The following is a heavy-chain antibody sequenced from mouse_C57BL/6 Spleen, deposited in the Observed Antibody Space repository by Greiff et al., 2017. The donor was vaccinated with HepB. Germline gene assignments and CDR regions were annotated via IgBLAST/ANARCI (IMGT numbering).Heavy chain of an antibody. Sequence: QVQLQQSGAELVRPGASVTLSCKASGYTFTDYEMHWVKQTPVHGLEWIGAIDPETGGTAYNQKFKGKAILTADKSSSTAYMELRSLTSEDSAVYYCTRDPDGYYVDYWGQGTTLTVSS. CDR3: TRDPDGYYVDY. V-gene: IGHV1-15*01. CDR1: GYTFTDYE. J-gene: IGHJ2*01. CDR2: IDPETGGT. D-gene: IGHD2-3*01.